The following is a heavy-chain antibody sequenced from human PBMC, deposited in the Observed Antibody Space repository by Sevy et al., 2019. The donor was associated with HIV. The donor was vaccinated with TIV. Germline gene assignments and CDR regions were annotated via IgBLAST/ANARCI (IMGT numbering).Heavy chain of an antibody. V-gene: IGHV1-69*06. CDR2: IIHIFGTA. Sequence: SVKVSCKASGGTFSSYAISWVRQAPGKGLEWMGGIIHIFGTANYAQKFQGRATITADKSTSTACMELSSLRSEDTAVYYCARDRSSSGWSDAFDIWGQGTMVTVSS. J-gene: IGHJ3*02. CDR3: ARDRSSSGWSDAFDI. CDR1: GGTFSSYA. D-gene: IGHD6-19*01.